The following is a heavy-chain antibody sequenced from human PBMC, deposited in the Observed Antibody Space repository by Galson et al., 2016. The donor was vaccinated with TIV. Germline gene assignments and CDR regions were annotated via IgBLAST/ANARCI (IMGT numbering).Heavy chain of an antibody. CDR1: GFSFGTYG. D-gene: IGHD6-25*01. Sequence: SLRLSCAASGFSFGTYGIHWARQAPGKGLDWVAVISYDGTNTYYADSVKGRFSLSRDNSKNTVYLHMSSLRAEDTAVYFCARAGKSAWLDPWGQGTLVTVSS. CDR2: ISYDGTNT. J-gene: IGHJ5*02. V-gene: IGHV3-30*03. CDR3: ARAGKSAWLDP.